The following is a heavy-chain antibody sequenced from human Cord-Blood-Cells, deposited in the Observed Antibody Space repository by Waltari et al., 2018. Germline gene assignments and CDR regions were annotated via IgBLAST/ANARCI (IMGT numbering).Heavy chain of an antibody. D-gene: IGHD2-2*01. V-gene: IGHV1-69*01. J-gene: IGHJ3*02. CDR2: IIPIFGTA. CDR3: ARPSQYCSSTSCYAFDI. CDR1: GGTFSSYA. Sequence: QVQLVQSGAEVKKPRSSVKVSCKASGGTFSSYAISWVRQAPGQGLEWMGGIIPIFGTANYAQKFQGRVTITADESTSTAYMELSSLRSEDTAVYYCARPSQYCSSTSCYAFDIWGQGTMVTVSS.